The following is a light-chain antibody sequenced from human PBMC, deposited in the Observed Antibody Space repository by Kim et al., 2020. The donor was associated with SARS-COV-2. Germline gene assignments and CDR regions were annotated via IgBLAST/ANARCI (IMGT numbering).Light chain of an antibody. CDR1: SLGDKY. J-gene: IGLJ2*01. V-gene: IGLV3-1*01. CDR3: QAWDSTSVV. Sequence: LSPGQTATITCSGGSLGDKYVCWYQQKPGLSPVLVTYQDKKRPSGIPERFSGSNSGNTATLAISGTQAMDEADYYCQAWDSTSVVFGGGTQLTVL. CDR2: QDK.